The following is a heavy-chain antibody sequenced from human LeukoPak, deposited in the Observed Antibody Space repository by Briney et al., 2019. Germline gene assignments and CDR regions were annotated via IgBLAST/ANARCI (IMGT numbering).Heavy chain of an antibody. Sequence: ASVKVSCKASGYTFTTYALNWVRQAPGQGLEWMGWINTNTENPTYAQAFTGRFVFSLDTSVSTAYLQISSLKAEDTAVYYCARDIPNWATDVWGQGTTVTVSS. V-gene: IGHV7-4-1*02. CDR1: GYTFTTYA. J-gene: IGHJ6*02. CDR3: ARDIPNWATDV. D-gene: IGHD7-27*01. CDR2: INTNTENP.